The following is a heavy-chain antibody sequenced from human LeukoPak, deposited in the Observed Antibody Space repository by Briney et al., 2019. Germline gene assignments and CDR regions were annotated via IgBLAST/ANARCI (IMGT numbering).Heavy chain of an antibody. CDR2: INHSGST. D-gene: IGHD2-21*02. Sequence: PSETLSLTCAVYGGSFSGYYWSWIRQPPGKGLEWIGEINHSGSTNYNPSLKSRVTISVDTSKNQFSLKLSSVTTAHTAVYYCAREPIVVVTATRSDGMDVWGQGTTVTVSS. J-gene: IGHJ6*02. V-gene: IGHV4-34*01. CDR3: AREPIVVVTATRSDGMDV. CDR1: GGSFSGYY.